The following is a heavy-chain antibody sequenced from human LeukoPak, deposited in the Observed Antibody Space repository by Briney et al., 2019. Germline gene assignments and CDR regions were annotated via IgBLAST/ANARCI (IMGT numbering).Heavy chain of an antibody. J-gene: IGHJ4*02. CDR1: DGYSIDGGYY. V-gene: IGHV4-31*03. CDR2: IYYSGST. CDR3: ARGGDYFDY. Sequence: ILPFSNSVADGYSIDGGYYRILKSKHPGKGLEWIGYIYYSGSTYYNPSLKGRVTISVDTSKNQFSLKLSSVTAADTAVYYCARGGDYFDYWGQGTLVTVSS.